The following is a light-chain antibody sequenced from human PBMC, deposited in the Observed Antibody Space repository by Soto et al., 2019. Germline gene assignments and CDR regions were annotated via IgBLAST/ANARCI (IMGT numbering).Light chain of an antibody. J-gene: IGKJ2*01. Sequence: EIVLTQSPATLSLSPGERATLSCRASQSVNAYLAWYQQKPGQAPRLLIYGASNRATGVPVRFSGSGSGTDFTLTISSLEPEDFAIYYCQHRGRWPRTFGQGTKLDLK. CDR1: QSVNAY. V-gene: IGKV3-11*01. CDR2: GAS. CDR3: QHRGRWPRT.